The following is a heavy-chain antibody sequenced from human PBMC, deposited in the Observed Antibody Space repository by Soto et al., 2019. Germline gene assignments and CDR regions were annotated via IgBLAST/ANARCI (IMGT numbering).Heavy chain of an antibody. D-gene: IGHD3-3*01. CDR3: ARGVIILNSYSGLDV. CDR1: GFTFSSYS. V-gene: IGHV3-48*01. Sequence: GGSLRLSCAASGFTFSSYSMNWVRQAPGKGLEWVSYISSSSSTIYYGDSVKGRFTISRDNAKNPLYLQMNSLRAEDTAVYYCARGVIILNSYSGLDVWGQGTTVTVSS. CDR2: ISSSSSTI. J-gene: IGHJ6*02.